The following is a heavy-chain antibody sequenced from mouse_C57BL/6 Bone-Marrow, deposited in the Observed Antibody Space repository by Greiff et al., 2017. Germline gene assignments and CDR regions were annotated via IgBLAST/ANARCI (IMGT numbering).Heavy chain of an antibody. CDR2: INPNNGGT. J-gene: IGHJ1*03. CDR3: ARDRGLDWYFDV. V-gene: IGHV1-22*01. CDR1: GYTFTDYN. Sequence: VQLQQSGPELVKPGASVKMSCTASGYTFTDYNMHWVKQSHGKSLEWIGYINPNNGGTSYNQKFKGKATLTVNKSSRTAYMELRSLTSEDSAVYYCARDRGLDWYFDVWGTGTTVTVSS. D-gene: IGHD2-14*01.